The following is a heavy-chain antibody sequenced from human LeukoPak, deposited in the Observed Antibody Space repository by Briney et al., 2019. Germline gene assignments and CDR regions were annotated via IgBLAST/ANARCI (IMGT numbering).Heavy chain of an antibody. CDR2: IIPIFGTA. J-gene: IGHJ4*02. CDR3: FLSSSWYGIDY. Sequence: VASVKVSCKASGGTFSSYAISWVRQAPGQGLEWMGGIIPIFGTANYAQKFQGRVTITADESTSTAYMELSSLRSEDTAVYYCFLSSSWYGIDYWGQGTLVTVPS. CDR1: GGTFSSYA. D-gene: IGHD6-13*01. V-gene: IGHV1-69*01.